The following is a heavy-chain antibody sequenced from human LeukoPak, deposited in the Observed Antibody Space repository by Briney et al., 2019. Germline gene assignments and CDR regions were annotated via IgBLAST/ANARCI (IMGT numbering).Heavy chain of an antibody. V-gene: IGHV3-48*03. Sequence: PGGSLRLSCTASGFTFSTFEMNWVRQAPGKGLEWVSHIRPSGFTLYNADSVKGRFIISRDNAKSSVYLQMSGLRAEDTAVYYCVKDNPLDYWGQGTLVIVSS. J-gene: IGHJ4*02. CDR2: IRPSGFTL. CDR1: GFTFSTFE. D-gene: IGHD1-14*01. CDR3: VKDNPLDY.